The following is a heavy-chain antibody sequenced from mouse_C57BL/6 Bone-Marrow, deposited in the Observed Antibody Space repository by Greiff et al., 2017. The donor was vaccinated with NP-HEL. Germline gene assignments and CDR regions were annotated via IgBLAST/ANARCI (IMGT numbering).Heavy chain of an antibody. CDR3: ARDYYSSCGGNRYSEV. J-gene: IGHJ1*03. CDR1: GYAFSSSW. CDR2: IYPGDGNT. D-gene: IGHD2-5*01. Sequence: QVQLQQSGPELVKPGASVKISCKASGYAFSSSWMNWVKQRPGKGLEWIGRIYPGDGNTNYNGKFKGKATLTADKSSSTAYMQLSSLTSEDSAVYVCARDYYSSCGGNRYSEVWGTGTTVTVSS. V-gene: IGHV1-82*01.